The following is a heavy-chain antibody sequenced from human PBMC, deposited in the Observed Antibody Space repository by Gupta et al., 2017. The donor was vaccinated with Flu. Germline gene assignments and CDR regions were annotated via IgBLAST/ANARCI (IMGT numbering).Heavy chain of an antibody. CDR3: ASTTPAGCTSCRGGNYYGMDV. Sequence: QVQLQESGPGLVKPSQTLSITCTVSGGSISSGGYYWSWIRQHPGKGLEWIGYIYYSGSTYYNPSLKSRVTISVDTSKNQFSLKLSSVTAADTAVYYCASTTPAGCTSCRGGNYYGMDVWGQGTTVTVSS. J-gene: IGHJ6*02. CDR1: GGSISSGGYY. V-gene: IGHV4-31*03. CDR2: IYYSGST. D-gene: IGHD2-2*01.